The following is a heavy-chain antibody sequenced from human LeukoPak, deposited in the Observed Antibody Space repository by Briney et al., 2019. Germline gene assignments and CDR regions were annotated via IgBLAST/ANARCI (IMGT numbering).Heavy chain of an antibody. CDR3: ARDCSGGSCYSDLLFNWFDP. V-gene: IGHV1-46*01. J-gene: IGHJ5*02. CDR1: GYTFTSYY. CDR2: INPSGGST. Sequence: GASVKVSCKASGYTFTSYYMHWVRQAPGQGLEWMGIINPSGGSTSYAQKFQGRVTMTRDTSTSTVYMELSSLRSEDTAVYYCARDCSGGSCYSDLLFNWFDPWGQGTLVTVSS. D-gene: IGHD2-15*01.